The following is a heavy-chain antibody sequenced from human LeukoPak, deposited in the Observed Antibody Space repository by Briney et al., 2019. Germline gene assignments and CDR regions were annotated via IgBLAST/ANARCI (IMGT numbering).Heavy chain of an antibody. CDR2: GDYSGGT. CDR1: GFTFSGYS. D-gene: IGHD6-19*01. Sequence: GSLRLSCAASGFTFSGYSISWVRQAPGKGLEWIASGDYSGGTYYNPSLESRVAISADMSKNQFSLKLTSVTGADTAVYYCAGERGEEYSSGWYKRNYFDNWGQGIRVTVSS. J-gene: IGHJ4*02. V-gene: IGHV4-59*12. CDR3: AGERGEEYSSGWYKRNYFDN.